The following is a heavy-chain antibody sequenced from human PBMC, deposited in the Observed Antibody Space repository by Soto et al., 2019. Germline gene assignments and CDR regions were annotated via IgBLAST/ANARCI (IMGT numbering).Heavy chain of an antibody. CDR3: ARDRSSYYYDSSGYYYPVFDY. Sequence: LSWAASVVTLCSDGVPLVRMLPGKGLECVAVIWYDGSNKYYADSVKGRFTISRDNSKNTLYLQMNSLRAEDTAVYYCARDRSSYYYDSSGYYYPVFDYWGQGTLGIASS. J-gene: IGHJ4*02. CDR2: IWYDGSNK. V-gene: IGHV3-33*01. CDR1: VVTLCSDG. D-gene: IGHD3-22*01.